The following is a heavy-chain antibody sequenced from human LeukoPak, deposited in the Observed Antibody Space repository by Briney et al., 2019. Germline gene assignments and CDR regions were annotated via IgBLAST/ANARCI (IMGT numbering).Heavy chain of an antibody. Sequence: PGGSLRLSCAASGFAFSSYWMLWVRQAPGKGLVWVSRVNGDGSSTTYADSVKGRFTISRDNAKNSLYLQMNSLRAEDTAVYYCARDLGYSSGPPPCWGQGTLVTVSS. J-gene: IGHJ4*02. CDR2: VNGDGSST. CDR1: GFAFSSYW. D-gene: IGHD6-19*01. V-gene: IGHV3-74*01. CDR3: ARDLGYSSGPPPC.